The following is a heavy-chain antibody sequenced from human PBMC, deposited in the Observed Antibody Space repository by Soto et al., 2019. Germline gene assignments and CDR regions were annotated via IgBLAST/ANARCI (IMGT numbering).Heavy chain of an antibody. CDR3: AKETAAGS. V-gene: IGHV3-23*01. J-gene: IGHJ5*02. CDR1: ECSCSGYA. Sequence: LVGPLSLCSGASECSCSGYAGSWVRQAPGKGLEWVSAITGSGGNTYYADSVKGRFTISRDNSKNTLYLQMHSLRAEDTAVYYCAKETAAGSWGQGTLVTVSS. D-gene: IGHD6-13*01. CDR2: ITGSGGNT.